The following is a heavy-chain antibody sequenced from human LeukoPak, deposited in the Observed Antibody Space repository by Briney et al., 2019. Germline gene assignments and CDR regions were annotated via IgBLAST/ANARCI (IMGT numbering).Heavy chain of an antibody. CDR2: IYTSGST. J-gene: IGHJ4*02. CDR1: GDSISSYY. V-gene: IGHV4-4*07. Sequence: SGTLSLTCTVSGDSISSYYWSWIRQPAGKGLEWIGHIYTSGSTNYNPSLKSRVTMSVDTSKNQFSLKLSSATAADTAVYYCARDSTSGYQGFDYWGQGTLVTVSS. D-gene: IGHD3-10*01. CDR3: ARDSTSGYQGFDY.